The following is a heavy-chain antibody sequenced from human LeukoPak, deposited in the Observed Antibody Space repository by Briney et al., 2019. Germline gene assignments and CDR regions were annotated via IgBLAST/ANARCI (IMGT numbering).Heavy chain of an antibody. CDR1: GFTFTSYS. J-gene: IGHJ4*02. CDR3: AKDVGKWESLHFFDY. D-gene: IGHD1-26*01. V-gene: IGHV3-23*01. CDR2: ISDGGGST. Sequence: PGGSLRLSCAASGFTFTSYSMNWVRQAPGKGLEWVSTISDGGGSTYYADSVKGRFTISRDDSRNTLYLQMNSLRGDDTAVYYCAKDVGKWESLHFFDYWGQGTLVTVSS.